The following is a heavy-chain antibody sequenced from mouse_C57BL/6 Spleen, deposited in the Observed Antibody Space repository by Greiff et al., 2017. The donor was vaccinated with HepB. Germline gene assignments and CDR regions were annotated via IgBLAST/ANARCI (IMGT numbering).Heavy chain of an antibody. V-gene: IGHV5-12*01. CDR1: GFTFSDYY. CDR3: ARRGGNYGGNFDD. D-gene: IGHD2-1*01. Sequence: EVKVVESGGGLVQPGGSLKLSCAASGFTFSDYYMYWVRQTPEKRLEWVAYISNGGGSTYYPDTVKGRFTISRDNAKNTLYLQMSRLKSEDTAMYYCARRGGNYGGNFDDWGQGTTLTVSS. CDR2: ISNGGGST. J-gene: IGHJ2*01.